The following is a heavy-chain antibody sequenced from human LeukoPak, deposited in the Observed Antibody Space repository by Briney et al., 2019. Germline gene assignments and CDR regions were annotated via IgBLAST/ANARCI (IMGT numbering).Heavy chain of an antibody. CDR2: INHSGST. Sequence: SETLSLTCGVYGGSFSNFYWTWIRQPPGQGLEWIGEINHSGSTNYNPSLKSRVTISEDTSKNQFSLKLTSVTAADTAVYYCAGGTGGTKTGYKRYIRIDPWGQGTLVIVSS. J-gene: IGHJ5*02. V-gene: IGHV4-34*01. CDR1: GGSFSNFY. CDR3: AGGTGGTKTGYKRYIRIDP. D-gene: IGHD1-14*01.